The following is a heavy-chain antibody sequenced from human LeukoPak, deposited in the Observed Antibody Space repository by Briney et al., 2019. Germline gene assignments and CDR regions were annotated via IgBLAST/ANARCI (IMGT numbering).Heavy chain of an antibody. V-gene: IGHV1-69*04. D-gene: IGHD5-24*01. Sequence: SVKVSCKASGGTFSSYAISWVRQAPGQGLEWMGRIIPILGIANYAQKFQGRVTITADKSTSTAYMELSSLRSEDTAVYYCARGRRDGYIDYWGQGTLVTVSS. CDR2: IIPILGIA. CDR3: ARGRRDGYIDY. J-gene: IGHJ4*02. CDR1: GGTFSSYA.